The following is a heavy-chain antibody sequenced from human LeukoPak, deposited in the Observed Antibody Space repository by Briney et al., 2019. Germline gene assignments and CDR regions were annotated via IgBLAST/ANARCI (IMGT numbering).Heavy chain of an antibody. CDR1: GGSIRSSTYY. Sequence: SETLSLTCIVSGGSIRSSTYYWGWIRQPPGKGLEWIGSINYSGATYYNPSLKSRVTIFVDTSKDQFSLKLNSVTAADTAVYYCARQWTYWGQGTLVTVSS. CDR2: INYSGAT. V-gene: IGHV4-39*01. CDR3: ARQWTY. J-gene: IGHJ4*02. D-gene: IGHD3/OR15-3a*01.